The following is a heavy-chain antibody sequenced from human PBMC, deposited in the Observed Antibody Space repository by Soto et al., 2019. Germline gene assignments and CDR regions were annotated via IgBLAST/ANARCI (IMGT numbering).Heavy chain of an antibody. V-gene: IGHV3-23*01. CDR3: AKDFDSYRSGRYGMDV. CDR1: VFTFSSHA. Sequence: GGSLRLSCAASVFTFSSHAMSWVRQAPGKGLEWVSTISSGGDNTYSADSVKGRFTISRDNSKKTLYLQMNSLRAEDTDVYYCAKDFDSYRSGRYGMDVWGQGTPVTVSS. J-gene: IGHJ6*02. CDR2: ISSGGDNT. D-gene: IGHD6-19*01.